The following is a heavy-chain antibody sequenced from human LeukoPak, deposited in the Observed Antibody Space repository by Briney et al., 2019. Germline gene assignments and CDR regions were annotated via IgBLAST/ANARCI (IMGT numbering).Heavy chain of an antibody. CDR1: GFTFDDYA. D-gene: IGHD6-13*01. CDR2: ISWNSGSI. CDR3: AKGYSSWYGYYFDY. J-gene: IGHJ4*02. Sequence: GGSLRLSCAASGFTFDDYAMHWVRQAPGKGLEWVSGISWNSGSIGYADSVKGRFTISRANAKNSLYLQMNSLRAEDMALYYCAKGYSSWYGYYFDYWGQGTLVTVSS. V-gene: IGHV3-9*03.